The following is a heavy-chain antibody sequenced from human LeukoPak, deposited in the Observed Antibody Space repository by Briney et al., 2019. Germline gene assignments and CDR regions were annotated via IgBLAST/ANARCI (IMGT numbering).Heavy chain of an antibody. V-gene: IGHV3-21*01. J-gene: IGHJ6*03. CDR3: ARDNHYCSSTSCYEREYYYYYMDV. CDR1: GFTFSSYS. D-gene: IGHD2-2*01. CDR2: ISSSSSYI. Sequence: GGSLRLSCAASGFTFSSYSMNWVRQAPGKGLEWVSSISSSSSYIYYADSVKGRFTISRDNAENSLYLQMNSLRAEDTAVYYCARDNHYCSSTSCYEREYYYYYMDVWGKGTTVTVSS.